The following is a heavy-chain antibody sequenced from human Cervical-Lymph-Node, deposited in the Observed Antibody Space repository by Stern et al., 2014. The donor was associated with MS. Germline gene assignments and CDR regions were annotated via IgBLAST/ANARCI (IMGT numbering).Heavy chain of an antibody. D-gene: IGHD1-14*01. Sequence: VQLVQSGGGLVNPGGSLRLSCAASGFTFSTAWMTWVRQAPGKGLEWVGRISTKAAGGTTQYAASVKGRFTISRDDSKNTLYLQANSLKIEDTAIYYCTALATGYNRDWGQGTLVTVSS. CDR2: ISTKAAGGTT. J-gene: IGHJ4*02. CDR1: GFTFSTAW. CDR3: TALATGYNRD. V-gene: IGHV3-15*01.